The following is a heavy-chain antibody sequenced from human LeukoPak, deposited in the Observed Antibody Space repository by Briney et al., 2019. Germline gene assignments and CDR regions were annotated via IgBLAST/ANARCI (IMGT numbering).Heavy chain of an antibody. D-gene: IGHD3-22*01. CDR2: IFPSGGEI. J-gene: IGHJ4*02. Sequence: PGGSLRLSCAASGFTFSTFAMIWVRQPPGKGLEWVSSIFPSGGEIHYADSVRGRFTISRDNSKSTLSLQMNSLRAEDTAIYYCANRDIVVVITTGSAAQYWGQGTLVTVSS. V-gene: IGHV3-23*01. CDR3: ANRDIVVVITTGSAAQY. CDR1: GFTFSTFA.